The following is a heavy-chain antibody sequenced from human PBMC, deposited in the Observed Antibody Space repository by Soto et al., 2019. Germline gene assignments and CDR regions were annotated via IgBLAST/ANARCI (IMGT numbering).Heavy chain of an antibody. CDR2: IFPGDSDT. J-gene: IGHJ3*01. CDR3: AAGYSTGLDAFDL. D-gene: IGHD2-8*02. Sequence: GESLKISCKGSGYNFANYWIGWVRQVPGKGLEWMGMIFPGDSDTKNSPSLQGQITMSVDKSNSSAYLQWRSLKASDTAMYYCAAGYSTGLDAFDLGGQGTLVTVSS. CDR1: GYNFANYW. V-gene: IGHV5-51*01.